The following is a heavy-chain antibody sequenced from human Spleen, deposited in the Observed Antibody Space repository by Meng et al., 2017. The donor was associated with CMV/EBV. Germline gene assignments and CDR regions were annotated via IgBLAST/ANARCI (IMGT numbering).Heavy chain of an antibody. Sequence: LRLSCADSEFTLRSHWMSWVRQAPGKGLEWVANIKEDGSEKYYVDSVKGRFTIFRDNAKNSLYLQMNRLRAEDTAVYYCARWKPRIDYWGQGSLVTVSS. D-gene: IGHD1-1*01. V-gene: IGHV3-7*01. CDR2: IKEDGSEK. CDR1: EFTLRSHW. J-gene: IGHJ4*02. CDR3: ARWKPRIDY.